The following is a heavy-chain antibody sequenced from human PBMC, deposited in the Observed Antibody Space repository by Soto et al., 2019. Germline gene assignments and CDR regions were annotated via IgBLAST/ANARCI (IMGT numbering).Heavy chain of an antibody. CDR1: GFTFSSYA. Sequence: QVQLVESGGGVVQPGRSLRLSCAASGFTFSSYAMHWVRQAPGKGLEWVAVISYDGSNKYYADSVKGRFTISRDNSKNTLYLQMNSLIAEDTAVYYCARAREGYCSSTSCYERYYYYGMDVWGQGTTVTVSS. J-gene: IGHJ6*02. D-gene: IGHD2-2*01. CDR3: ARAREGYCSSTSCYERYYYYGMDV. CDR2: ISYDGSNK. V-gene: IGHV3-30-3*01.